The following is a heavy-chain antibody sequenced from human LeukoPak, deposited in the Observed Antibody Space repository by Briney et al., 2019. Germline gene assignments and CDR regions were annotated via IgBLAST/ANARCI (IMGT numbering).Heavy chain of an antibody. V-gene: IGHV3-23*01. CDR3: AQGEGITMIVAAALAY. D-gene: IGHD3-22*01. CDR2: ISGSGGST. CDR1: GFTFSSYA. J-gene: IGHJ4*02. Sequence: GGSLRLSCAASGFTFSSYAMSWVRQAPGKGLEWVSAISGSGGSTYYADSVKGRFTISRDNSKNTLYLQMNSLRAEDTAVYYCAQGEGITMIVAAALAYWGQGTLVTVPS.